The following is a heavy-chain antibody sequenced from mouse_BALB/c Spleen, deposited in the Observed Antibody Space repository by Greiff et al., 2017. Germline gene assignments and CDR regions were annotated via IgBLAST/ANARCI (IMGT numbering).Heavy chain of an antibody. Sequence: VKLQESGAELVRPGSSVKISCKASGYAFSSYWMNWVKQRPGQGLEWIGQIYPGDGDTNYNGKFKGKATLTADKSSSTAYMQLSSLTSEDSAVYFCARGGFTTATYWGQGTTLTVSS. D-gene: IGHD1-2*01. CDR2: IYPGDGDT. V-gene: IGHV1-80*01. CDR1: GYAFSSYW. J-gene: IGHJ2*01. CDR3: ARGGFTTATY.